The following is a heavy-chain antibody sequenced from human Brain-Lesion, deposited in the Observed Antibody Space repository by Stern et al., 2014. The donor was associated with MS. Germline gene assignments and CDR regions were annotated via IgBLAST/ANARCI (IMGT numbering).Heavy chain of an antibody. D-gene: IGHD1-26*01. CDR2: FDPEYGEA. J-gene: IGHJ4*02. CDR3: ATLSPGAGGNYYRHFDY. V-gene: IGHV1-24*01. CDR1: GYTLTELS. Sequence: VQLEESGAEVKKPGASVKVSCKVSGYTLTELSMHWVRKAPTKGLERMGGFDPEYGEAIYAHKFQGRVTMTEDTSTDTAYVELSSLRSEDTAVYYCATLSPGAGGNYYRHFDYWGQGTLVTVSS.